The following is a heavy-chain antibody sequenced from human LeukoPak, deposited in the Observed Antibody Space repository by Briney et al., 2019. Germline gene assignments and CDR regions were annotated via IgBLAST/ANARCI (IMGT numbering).Heavy chain of an antibody. CDR3: AAYGGPLGGIFDY. J-gene: IGHJ4*02. Sequence: SETLSLTGTVSGGSISSYYWSWTRQPPGKGLEWIGYIYYSGSTNYNPSLKSRVTISVDTSKNQFSLKLSSVTAADTAVYYCAAYGGPLGGIFDYWGQGTLVTVSS. V-gene: IGHV4-59*01. D-gene: IGHD4-23*01. CDR1: GGSISSYY. CDR2: IYYSGST.